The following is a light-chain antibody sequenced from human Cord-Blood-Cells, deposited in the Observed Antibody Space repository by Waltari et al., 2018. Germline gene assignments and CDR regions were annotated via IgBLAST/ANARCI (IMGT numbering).Light chain of an antibody. V-gene: IGKV1-39*01. CDR1: QSISSY. CDR2: AAS. Sequence: DIQMTQSPSSLSASVGDRVTITCRASQSISSYLNWYQQKPGKAPKLLIYAASSLQSGVPSRFSGSGSGTDFTLTISSLQPEGFATYYCQRSYSTPPIAFGEGTRLEIK. CDR3: QRSYSTPPIA. J-gene: IGKJ5*01.